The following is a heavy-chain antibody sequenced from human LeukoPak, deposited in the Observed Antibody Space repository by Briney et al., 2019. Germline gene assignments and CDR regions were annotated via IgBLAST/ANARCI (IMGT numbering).Heavy chain of an antibody. CDR3: ARGLLYYYDSSGHYY. V-gene: IGHV4-34*01. Sequence: SETLSLTCAVYGGSFSGYYWSWIRQPPGKGLEWIGEINHSGSTNYNPSLKSRVTISVDTSKNQFSLKLSSVTAADTAVYYCARGLLYYYDSSGHYYWGQGTLVTVSS. CDR1: GGSFSGYY. D-gene: IGHD3-22*01. J-gene: IGHJ4*02. CDR2: INHSGST.